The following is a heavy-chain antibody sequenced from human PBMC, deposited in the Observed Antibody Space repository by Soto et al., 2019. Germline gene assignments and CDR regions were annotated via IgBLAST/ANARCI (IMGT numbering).Heavy chain of an antibody. D-gene: IGHD3-9*01. CDR1: GFTFSSYA. J-gene: IGHJ5*02. V-gene: IGHV3-23*01. Sequence: EVQLLESGGGWVQPGGSLRLSCAASGFTFSSYAMSWVRQAPGKGLEWVSAISGSGGSTYYADSVKDRFTISRDNSKNTLYLQMNSLRAEDTAVYYCAKDERHYDILTGYYDLNWFDPWGQGTLVTVSS. CDR2: ISGSGGST. CDR3: AKDERHYDILTGYYDLNWFDP.